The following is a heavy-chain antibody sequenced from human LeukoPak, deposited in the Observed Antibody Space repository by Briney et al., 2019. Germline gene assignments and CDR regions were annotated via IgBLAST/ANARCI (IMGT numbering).Heavy chain of an antibody. D-gene: IGHD6-19*01. V-gene: IGHV3-74*03. Sequence: GGALRLSCAASGFTFTSYWMHWVRQAPGKGRVWVSLINSDGSTTKYADSVKGRFTMSRDNAKNTLYLEMNSLRGEDTAVYYCATGGSSGWYHFEYWGQGTLVTVSS. CDR2: INSDGSTT. CDR3: ATGGSSGWYHFEY. J-gene: IGHJ4*02. CDR1: GFTFTSYW.